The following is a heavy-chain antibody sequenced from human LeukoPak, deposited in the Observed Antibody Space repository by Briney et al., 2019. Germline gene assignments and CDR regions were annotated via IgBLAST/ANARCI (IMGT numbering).Heavy chain of an antibody. CDR2: IYYSGST. CDR1: GGSISSGGYY. V-gene: IGHV4-31*03. D-gene: IGHD1-26*01. Sequence: SSETLSLTCTVSGGSISSGGYYWRWIRQHPGKGLEWIGYIYYSGSTYYNSSLTSRVTISVDTSKNQFSLKLSSVTAADTAVYYCAREHSGSFYFDYWGQGTLVTVSS. CDR3: AREHSGSFYFDY. J-gene: IGHJ4*02.